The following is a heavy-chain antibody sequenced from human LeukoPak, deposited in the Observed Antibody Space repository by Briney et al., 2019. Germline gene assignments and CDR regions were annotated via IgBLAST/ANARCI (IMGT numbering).Heavy chain of an antibody. CDR3: ARGYSHNSGGWLDP. D-gene: IGHD5-12*01. Sequence: ASVKVSCKASGYTFTSYSISWVRQAPGQGPEWVGWMSAYNGNTIYAQKVKGRVTMTTDTSTSTAYMELRSLKSDDTAVYYCARGYSHNSGGWLDPWGQGTLVTVSS. CDR1: GYTFTSYS. CDR2: MSAYNGNT. J-gene: IGHJ5*02. V-gene: IGHV1-18*01.